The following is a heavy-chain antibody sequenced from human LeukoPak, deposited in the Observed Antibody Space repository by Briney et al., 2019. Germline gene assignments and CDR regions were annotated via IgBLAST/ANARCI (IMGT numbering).Heavy chain of an antibody. CDR3: TKDLHYYGMDV. CDR2: IGIGGSAT. J-gene: IGHJ6*02. CDR1: GFIFSTNT. V-gene: IGHV3-23*01. Sequence: PGGSLRLSRAASGFIFSTNTMGWVRQAPGKGLEWVSVIGIGGSATYYADSVKGRFTISRDDSKNTLYLQLNSLRAEDAAVYYCTKDLHYYGMDVWGQGVTVTVSS.